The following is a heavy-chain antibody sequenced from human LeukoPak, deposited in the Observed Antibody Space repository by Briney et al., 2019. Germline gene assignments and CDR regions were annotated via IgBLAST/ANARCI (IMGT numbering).Heavy chain of an antibody. CDR2: IYTSGTT. J-gene: IGHJ4*01. CDR3: AREYRDGGFYYGYYFDY. D-gene: IGHD3-22*01. Sequence: SQTLSLTCTVSGGSISSSNYYWSWIRQPAGKGLEWIGRIYTSGTTNYNPSLKSRVTISIDTSKNLLSLQLNSVTAADTAVYYCAREYRDGGFYYGYYFDYWGPGILVTDSS. V-gene: IGHV4-61*02. CDR1: GGSISSSNYY.